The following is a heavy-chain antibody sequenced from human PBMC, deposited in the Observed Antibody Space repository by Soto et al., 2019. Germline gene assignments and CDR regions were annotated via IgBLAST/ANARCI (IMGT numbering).Heavy chain of an antibody. J-gene: IGHJ5*02. CDR2: IYWDDDK. CDR1: GFSLSTSGVG. Sequence: QITLKESGPTLVKPTQTLTLTCTFSGFSLSTSGVGVAWIRQPPGKALEWLALIYWDDDKRYSPSLKSRLTITKDTSKNQAVLTMTKMDPVDTATYYCAHGTEKFDPWGQGTLVTVSS. CDR3: AHGTEKFDP. V-gene: IGHV2-5*02.